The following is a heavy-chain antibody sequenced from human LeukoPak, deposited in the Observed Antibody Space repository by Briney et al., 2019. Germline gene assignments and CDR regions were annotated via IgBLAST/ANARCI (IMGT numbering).Heavy chain of an antibody. CDR1: GFTFSSYG. V-gene: IGHV3-30*02. CDR2: IRYDGSNK. D-gene: IGHD5-18*01. Sequence: GGSLRLSCAASGFTFSSYGMHWVRQAPGKGLEWVAFIRYDGSNKYYADSVKGRFTISRDNSKNTLYLQMNSLRAEDTAVYYCAKDQFGYSYGYGADYWGQGTLVTVSS. CDR3: AKDQFGYSYGYGADY. J-gene: IGHJ4*02.